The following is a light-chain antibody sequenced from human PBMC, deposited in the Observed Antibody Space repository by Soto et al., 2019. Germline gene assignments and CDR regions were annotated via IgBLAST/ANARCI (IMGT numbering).Light chain of an antibody. CDR3: SSYTTSDTWV. V-gene: IGLV2-14*01. CDR2: EVN. J-gene: IGLJ3*02. Sequence: QSALTQPASVSGSPGQSITISCTGSSSDIGGYNYVSWYQQYPGKAPKLIIYEVNNRPSGISNRFSASKSGNTASLTISGLQAEDETDYYCSSYTTSDTWVFGGGTKVTVL. CDR1: SSDIGGYNY.